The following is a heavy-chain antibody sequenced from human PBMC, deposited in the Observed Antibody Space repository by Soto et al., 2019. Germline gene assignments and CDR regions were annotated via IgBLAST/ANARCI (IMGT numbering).Heavy chain of an antibody. J-gene: IGHJ3*02. Sequence: SETLSLTCAVSGGSISSSSYYWGWIRQPPGKGLEWIGSISYSGSTYYNPSLKSRVTISVDTSTNQFSLKLSSVTAADTAVYYCARVRDNYDILTGYYHDAFDIWGQGTMVTVSS. CDR1: GGSISSSSYY. CDR2: ISYSGST. D-gene: IGHD3-9*01. V-gene: IGHV4-39*07. CDR3: ARVRDNYDILTGYYHDAFDI.